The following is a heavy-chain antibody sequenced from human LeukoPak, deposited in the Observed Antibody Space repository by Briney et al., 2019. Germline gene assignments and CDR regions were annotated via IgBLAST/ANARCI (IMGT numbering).Heavy chain of an antibody. V-gene: IGHV1-2*02. D-gene: IGHD2-2*01. CDR2: INPNSGGT. CDR1: GYTFTGYY. Sequence: ASVKVSCKASGYTFTGYYMHWVRQAPGQGLEWMGWINPNSGGTNYAQKFQGRFTMTRDTSISTAYMELSRLRSDDTAVYYCARVHKRYCSSTSCYGYWGQGTLVTVSS. J-gene: IGHJ4*02. CDR3: ARVHKRYCSSTSCYGY.